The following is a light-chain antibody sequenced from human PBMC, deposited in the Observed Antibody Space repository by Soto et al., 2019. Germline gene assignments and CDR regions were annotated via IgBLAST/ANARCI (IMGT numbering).Light chain of an antibody. V-gene: IGLV2-11*01. CDR1: SSDVGHYNF. Sequence: QSALIQPRSVSGSPGQSVTISCTGTSSDVGHYNFVSWYRHHPGKAPKPMIYRVSQRPSGVPDRFSGSKSGNTASLTISGLQAEDEADYYCCSFAGSDAYVVFGGGTKLTVL. CDR2: RVS. J-gene: IGLJ2*01. CDR3: CSFAGSDAYVV.